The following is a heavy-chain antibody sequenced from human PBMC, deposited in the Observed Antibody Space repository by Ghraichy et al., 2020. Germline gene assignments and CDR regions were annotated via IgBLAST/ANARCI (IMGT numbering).Heavy chain of an antibody. CDR2: IYYSGST. CDR1: GGSISSSSYY. D-gene: IGHD5-18*01. Sequence: SETLSLTCTVSGGSISSSSYYWGWIRQPPGKGLEWIGSIYYSGSTYYNPSLKSRVTISVDTSKNQFSLKLSSVTAADTAVYYCASWFVRGYSYGLGSQADYWGQGTLVTVSS. J-gene: IGHJ4*02. CDR3: ASWFVRGYSYGLGSQADY. V-gene: IGHV4-39*07.